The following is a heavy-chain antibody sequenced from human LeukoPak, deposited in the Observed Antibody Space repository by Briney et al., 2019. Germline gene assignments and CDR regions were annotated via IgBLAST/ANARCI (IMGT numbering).Heavy chain of an antibody. CDR3: ESRKDFWSGRYYYYYMDV. J-gene: IGHJ6*03. CDR1: GGSFSGYY. Sequence: SETLSLTCAVYGGSFSGYYWSWIRQPPGKGLEWIGEINHSGSTNYNPSLKSRVTISVDTSKNQFSLKLSSVTAADTAVYYCESRKDFWSGRYYYYYMDVWGKGTTVTVSS. D-gene: IGHD3-3*01. V-gene: IGHV4-34*01. CDR2: INHSGST.